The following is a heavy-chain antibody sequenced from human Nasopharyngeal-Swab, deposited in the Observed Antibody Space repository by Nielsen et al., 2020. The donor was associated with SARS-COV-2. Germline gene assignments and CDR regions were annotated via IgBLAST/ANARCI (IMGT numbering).Heavy chain of an antibody. J-gene: IGHJ6*02. D-gene: IGHD3-10*01. V-gene: IGHV4-59*01. Sequence: SETLSLTCTVSGGSISNYYWSWIRQPPGKGLEWIGYIYYSGSTNYNPSLKSRVTISVDTSKNQFSLKLSSVTAADTAVYYCAREEVEGSGYYYGMDVWGQGTTVTVSS. CDR1: GGSISNYY. CDR3: AREEVEGSGYYYGMDV. CDR2: IYYSGST.